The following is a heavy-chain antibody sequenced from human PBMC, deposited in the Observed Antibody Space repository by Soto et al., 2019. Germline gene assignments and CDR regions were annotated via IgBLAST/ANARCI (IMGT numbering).Heavy chain of an antibody. Sequence: EVQLVESGGGLVQPGGSLRLSCAVSGFAVSSNYMSWVRQAPGKGLEWVSVIYSGGSTYYADSVEGRFTISRDNSENTVHLQMNSLRAEDTAVYYCARGKNWNDQYFDYWGQGTLVTVSS. J-gene: IGHJ4*02. CDR1: GFAVSSNY. CDR3: ARGKNWNDQYFDY. D-gene: IGHD1-1*01. CDR2: IYSGGST. V-gene: IGHV3-66*01.